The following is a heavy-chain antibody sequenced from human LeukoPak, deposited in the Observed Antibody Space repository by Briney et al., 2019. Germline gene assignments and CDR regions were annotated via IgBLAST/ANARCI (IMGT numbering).Heavy chain of an antibody. V-gene: IGHV3-23*01. CDR2: ISGSGGST. D-gene: IGHD5-12*01. CDR3: AKDGFIGFIYYYYYMDV. CDR1: GFTFSSYA. J-gene: IGHJ6*03. Sequence: PGGSLRLSCAASGFTFSSYAMSWVRQAPGKGLEWVPAISGSGGSTYYADSVKGRFTISRDNSKNTLYLQMNSLRAEDTAVYYCAKDGFIGFIYYYYYMDVWGKGTTVTVSS.